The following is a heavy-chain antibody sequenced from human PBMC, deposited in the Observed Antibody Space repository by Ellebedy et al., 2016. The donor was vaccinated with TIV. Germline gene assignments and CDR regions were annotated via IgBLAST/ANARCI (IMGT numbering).Heavy chain of an antibody. Sequence: GESLKISCAASGFTFSNNSMNWVRQAPGKGLELVANINQDGRAKNYVDSVKGRFAISRDNAKNSLYLHMNRLRAEDTAVYYCARDAADNGGKLDYWGQGALVTVSS. J-gene: IGHJ4*02. V-gene: IGHV3-7*03. CDR2: INQDGRAK. CDR3: ARDAADNGGKLDY. CDR1: GFTFSNNS. D-gene: IGHD4-23*01.